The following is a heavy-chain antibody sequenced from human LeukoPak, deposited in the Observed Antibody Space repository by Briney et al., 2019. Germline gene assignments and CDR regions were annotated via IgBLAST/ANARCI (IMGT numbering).Heavy chain of an antibody. D-gene: IGHD2-15*01. CDR2: IYTSGST. Sequence: PSETLSLTCTVSGGSISSGSYYWSWIRQPAGKGLEWIGRIYTSGSTNYNPSLKSRVTISVDTYKNQFSLKLSSVTAADTAVYYCAREGDTGGWQRPPYYYYYYMDVWGKGTTVTISS. CDR3: AREGDTGGWQRPPYYYYYYMDV. CDR1: GGSISSGSYY. J-gene: IGHJ6*03. V-gene: IGHV4-61*02.